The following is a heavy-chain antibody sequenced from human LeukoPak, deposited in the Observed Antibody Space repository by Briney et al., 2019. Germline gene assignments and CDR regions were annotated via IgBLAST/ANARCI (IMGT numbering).Heavy chain of an antibody. Sequence: ASVKVSCKASGYTFTSYDINWVRQATGQGLEWMGWMNPNSGNTGYAQKFQGRVTMTRNTPISTAYMELSSLRSEDTAVYYCARATGWWYQTNWFDPWGQGTLVTVSS. V-gene: IGHV1-8*01. D-gene: IGHD2-15*01. CDR2: MNPNSGNT. CDR1: GYTFTSYD. CDR3: ARATGWWYQTNWFDP. J-gene: IGHJ5*02.